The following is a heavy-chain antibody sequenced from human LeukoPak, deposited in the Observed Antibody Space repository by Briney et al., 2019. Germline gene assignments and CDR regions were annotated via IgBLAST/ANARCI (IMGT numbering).Heavy chain of an antibody. J-gene: IGHJ1*01. CDR1: GDVVRNSNYY. D-gene: IGHD3-22*01. CDR3: ARRRYYDGSGYLD. CDR2: IYYSGRT. Sequence: SETLSLTCIVSGDVVRNSNYYWDWIRQSPGKGLEWIGSIYYSGRTYYNPSLKTRVSMSVDTTKNQFSLKLTSVTAADTAVYYCARRRYYDGSGYLDWGQGTLVIVS. V-gene: IGHV4-39*01.